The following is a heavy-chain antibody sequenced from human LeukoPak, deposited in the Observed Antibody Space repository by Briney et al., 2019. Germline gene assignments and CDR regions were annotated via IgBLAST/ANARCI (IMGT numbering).Heavy chain of an antibody. CDR3: ARGLERDDAFDI. J-gene: IGHJ3*02. V-gene: IGHV4-34*01. CDR2: INHSGST. D-gene: IGHD1-1*01. Sequence: SETLSLTCAVYGGSFSGYYWSWIRQPPGKGLEWIGEINHSGSTNYNPSLKGRVTISVDTSKNQFSLKLSSVTAADTAVYYCARGLERDDAFDIWGQGTMVTVSS. CDR1: GGSFSGYY.